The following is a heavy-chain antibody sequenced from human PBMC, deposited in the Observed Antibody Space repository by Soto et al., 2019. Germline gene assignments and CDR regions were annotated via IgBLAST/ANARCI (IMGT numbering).Heavy chain of an antibody. V-gene: IGHV3-7*01. Sequence: EVQLLESGGGLVQPGASLRLSCAASGFSFSSYAMSWVRQAPGKGLEWVANIKQDGSEKYYVDSVKGRFNISRDNAKNSLYLQMNSLRAEDTAVYYCAREGDFWSGPNWFDPWGQGTLVTVSS. J-gene: IGHJ5*02. CDR1: GFSFSSYA. CDR2: IKQDGSEK. CDR3: AREGDFWSGPNWFDP. D-gene: IGHD3-3*01.